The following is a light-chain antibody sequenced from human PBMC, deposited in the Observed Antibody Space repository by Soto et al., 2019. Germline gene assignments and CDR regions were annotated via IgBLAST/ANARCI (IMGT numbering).Light chain of an antibody. CDR1: SSDVGGYNY. J-gene: IGLJ1*01. CDR2: DVS. V-gene: IGLV2-14*03. Sequence: QSALTQPASVSGSPGQSITISCTGTSSDVGGYNYVSWYQQHPGKAPKLIIYDVSNRPSGVSSRFSGSKSGSTASLTISGVQAEDEADYYCSSYTASSTLPYVFGTGTKVTVL. CDR3: SSYTASSTLPYV.